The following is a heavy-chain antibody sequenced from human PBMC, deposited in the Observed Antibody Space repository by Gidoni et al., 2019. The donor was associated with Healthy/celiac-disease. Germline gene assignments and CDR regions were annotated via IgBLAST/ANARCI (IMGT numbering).Heavy chain of an antibody. Sequence: QVQLQQWGAGLLKPSETLSLTCAVYGGSFSGYYWSWIRQPPGKGLEWIGEINHSGSTNYNPSLKSRVTISVDTSKNQFSLKLSSVTAADTAVYYCARGLRVRGVIKEFDYWGQGTLVTVSS. D-gene: IGHD3-10*01. V-gene: IGHV4-34*01. CDR3: ARGLRVRGVIKEFDY. CDR2: INHSGST. CDR1: GGSFSGYY. J-gene: IGHJ4*02.